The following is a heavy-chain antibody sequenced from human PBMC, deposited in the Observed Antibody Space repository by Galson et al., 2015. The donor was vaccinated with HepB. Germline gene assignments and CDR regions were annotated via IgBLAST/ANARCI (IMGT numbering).Heavy chain of an antibody. CDR2: VTPVTGAA. D-gene: IGHD1-26*01. J-gene: IGHJ4*02. CDR3: ARDRRRGGSYPD. CDR1: GGRFSSYS. V-gene: IGHV1-69*06. Sequence: SVKVSCKASGGRFSSYSVNWVRQAPGQGLEWMGGVTPVTGAAHYAQKFQARVTIGADRSTNTIYMELTSLTSEDTAVYYCARDRRRGGSYPDWGQGTLITVSS.